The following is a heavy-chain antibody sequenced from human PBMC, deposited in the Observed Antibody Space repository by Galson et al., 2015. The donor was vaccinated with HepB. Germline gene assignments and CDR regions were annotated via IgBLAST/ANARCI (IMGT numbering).Heavy chain of an antibody. CDR3: VRSGDFSGYSSR. Sequence: SLRLSCAASGLTFSGSAIHWVRQASGKGPEWIGHIRSKATNFAALYVPSLKGRFTISRDDSKNLAYLHMRRLKTDDTAVYYCVRSGDFSGYSSRWGQGTLVTVSS. J-gene: IGHJ4*02. CDR1: GLTFSGSA. CDR2: IRSKATNFAA. V-gene: IGHV3-73*01. D-gene: IGHD6-13*01.